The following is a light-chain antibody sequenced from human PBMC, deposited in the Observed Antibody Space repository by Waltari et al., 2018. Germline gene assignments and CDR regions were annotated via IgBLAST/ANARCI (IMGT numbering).Light chain of an antibody. J-gene: IGKJ2*01. CDR3: QQYNNWPGT. Sequence: AIQLTQSPSFLSASVGDTVTINCRESQGISSGLAWYQQKPGKPPQLLIYDTSSLISGVPSRFSGSGSGTDFTLTISSLQPEDFAVYYCQQYNNWPGTFGQGTKLEIK. V-gene: IGKV1D-13*01. CDR1: QGISSG. CDR2: DTS.